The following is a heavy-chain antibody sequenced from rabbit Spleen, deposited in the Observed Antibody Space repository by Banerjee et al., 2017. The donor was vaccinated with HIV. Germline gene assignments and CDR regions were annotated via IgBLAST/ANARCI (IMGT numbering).Heavy chain of an antibody. J-gene: IGHJ4*01. CDR3: ARDYASESGALIGDDFNF. CDR1: GLDLSSNYW. V-gene: IGHV1S45*01. Sequence: QQQLVESGGGLVKPGASLTLTCKASGLDLSSNYWICWVRQAPGKGLEWIACIYTSSGGAYYASWAKGRFTISKTSSTTVTLQMTSLTAADTATYSCARDYASESGALIGDDFNFWGPGTLVTVS. CDR2: IYTSSGGA. D-gene: IGHD5-1*01.